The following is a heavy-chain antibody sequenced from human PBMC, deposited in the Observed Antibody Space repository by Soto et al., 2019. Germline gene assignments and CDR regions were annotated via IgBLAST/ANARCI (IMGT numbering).Heavy chain of an antibody. CDR1: GGSMSSYY. J-gene: IGHJ5*02. V-gene: IGHV4-4*07. CDR3: ARGQRFSDWFDP. Sequence: PSETLSLTCTVSGGSMSSYYWTWIRQPAGKGLEWIGRVYSSGGTHYNPSLKNRVTISLDTSKNQFSLRLISVTDADTAVYYCARGQRFSDWFDPWGQGTLVTVSS. D-gene: IGHD3-3*01. CDR2: VYSSGGT.